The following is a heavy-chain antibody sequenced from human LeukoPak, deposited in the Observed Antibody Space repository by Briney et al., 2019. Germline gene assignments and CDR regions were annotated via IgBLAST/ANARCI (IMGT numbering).Heavy chain of an antibody. CDR2: ISGSGGST. V-gene: IGHV3-23*01. J-gene: IGHJ4*02. CDR3: AKCDYVMVPDY. Sequence: PGGSLRLSCAASGFTLSRYAMSWARQAPAKGLEWVSAISGSGGSTHYTDSARGRLTISRDNSKHTLYLQMNSLRAEDTAVYYCAKCDYVMVPDYWGQGTLVTVSS. CDR1: GFTLSRYA. D-gene: IGHD4-17*01.